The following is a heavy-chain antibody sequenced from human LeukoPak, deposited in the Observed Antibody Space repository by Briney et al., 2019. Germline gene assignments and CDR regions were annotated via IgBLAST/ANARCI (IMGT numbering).Heavy chain of an antibody. CDR1: GFSFTSYD. J-gene: IGHJ4*02. CDR3: ASGYGYLTGISSNDY. D-gene: IGHD5-18*01. Sequence: GASVKVSCKPSGFSFTSYDINWVRQATGQGLEWMGRMNTNSGTTEYAQKFQGRVTMTRDTSTNTAYMELSSLRSEDTAVYYCASGYGYLTGISSNDYWGQGTLVTVSS. CDR2: MNTNSGTT. V-gene: IGHV1-8*01.